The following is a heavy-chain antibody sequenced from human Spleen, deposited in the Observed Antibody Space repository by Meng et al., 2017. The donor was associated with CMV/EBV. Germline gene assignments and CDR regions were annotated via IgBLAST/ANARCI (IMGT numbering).Heavy chain of an antibody. J-gene: IGHJ6*02. CDR3: ARNYTAIVLNSYYGMDV. CDR2: ISSSGNTI. V-gene: IGHV3-48*03. D-gene: IGHD5-18*01. CDR1: GFTFSSYE. Sequence: GESLKISCAASGFTFSSYEMNWVRQAPGKGLEWVSYISSSGNTIYYADSVKGRFTISRDNAKNSLYLQMNSLRAEDTAVYYCARNYTAIVLNSYYGMDVWGQGTTVTVSS.